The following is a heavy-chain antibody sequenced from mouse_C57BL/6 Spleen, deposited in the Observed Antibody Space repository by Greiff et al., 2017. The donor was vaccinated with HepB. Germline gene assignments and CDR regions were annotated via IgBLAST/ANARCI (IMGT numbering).Heavy chain of an antibody. J-gene: IGHJ4*01. V-gene: IGHV1-50*01. CDR2: IDPSDSYT. D-gene: IGHD2-1*01. Sequence: VQLQQSGAELVKPGASVKLSCKASGYTFTSYWMQWVKQRPGQGLEWIGEIDPSDSYTNYNQKFKGKATLTVDTSSSTAYMQLSSLTSEDSAVYYCARLVTRADYYAMDYWGQGTSVTVSS. CDR3: ARLVTRADYYAMDY. CDR1: GYTFTSYW.